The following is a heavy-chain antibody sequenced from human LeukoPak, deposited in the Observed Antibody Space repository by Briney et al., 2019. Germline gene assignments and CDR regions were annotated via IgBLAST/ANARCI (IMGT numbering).Heavy chain of an antibody. J-gene: IGHJ6*03. V-gene: IGHV1-8*01. CDR1: GYTFTSYD. CDR3: ARAGLGYYYMDV. Sequence: ASVTVSCKASGYTFTSYDINWVRQATGQGLEWMGWMNPNSGNTGYAQKFQGRVTITTDESTSTAYMELSSLRSEDTAVYYCARAGLGYYYMDVWGKGTTVTVSS. D-gene: IGHD3-16*01. CDR2: MNPNSGNT.